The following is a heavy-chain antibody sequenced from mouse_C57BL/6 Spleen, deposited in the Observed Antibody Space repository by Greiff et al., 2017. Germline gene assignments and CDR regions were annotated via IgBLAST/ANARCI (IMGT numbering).Heavy chain of an antibody. CDR3: ARGSYGSSLAWFAY. CDR1: GYTFTSYW. V-gene: IGHV1-55*01. CDR2: IYPGSGST. J-gene: IGHJ3*01. D-gene: IGHD1-1*01. Sequence: QVQLQQPGAGLVKPGASVKMSCKASGYTFTSYWITWVKQRPGQGLEWIGDIYPGSGSTNYNEKFKSKATLTVDTSSSTAYMQLSSLTSEDSAVYYCARGSYGSSLAWFAYWGQGTLVTVSA.